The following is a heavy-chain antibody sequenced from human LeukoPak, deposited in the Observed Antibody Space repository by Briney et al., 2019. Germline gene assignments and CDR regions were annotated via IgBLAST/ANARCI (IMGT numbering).Heavy chain of an antibody. CDR3: ARGATGTYWNGFDP. D-gene: IGHD1-26*01. CDR1: GVTFSDHW. V-gene: IGHV3-7*01. CDR2: INQDGSEK. Sequence: GGSLRLSCAASGVTFSDHWMTWVRQTPGKGLEWVAHINQDGSEKHFVDSVEGRFTISRDNDNNSMSLQMNKLRVEDTAVYYCARGATGTYWNGFDPWGQGTLVTVS. J-gene: IGHJ5*02.